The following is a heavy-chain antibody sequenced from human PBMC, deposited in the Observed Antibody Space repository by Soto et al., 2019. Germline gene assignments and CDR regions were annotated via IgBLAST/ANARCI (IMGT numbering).Heavy chain of an antibody. CDR3: ARDLSTMVRGVTSAFDI. V-gene: IGHV1-69*04. D-gene: IGHD3-10*01. CDR1: GGTFSSYT. Sequence: SVKVSCKASGGTFSSYTISWVRQAPGQGLEWMGRIIPILGIANYAQKFQGRVTITADKSTSTAYMELSSLRSEDTAVYYCARDLSTMVRGVTSAFDIWGQGTMVTVSS. CDR2: IIPILGIA. J-gene: IGHJ3*02.